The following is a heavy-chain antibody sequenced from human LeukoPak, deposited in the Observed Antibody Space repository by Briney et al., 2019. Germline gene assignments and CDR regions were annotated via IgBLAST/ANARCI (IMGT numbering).Heavy chain of an antibody. V-gene: IGHV4-59*01. Sequence: SETLSLTCTVSGGSISSYYWSWIRQPPGKGLEWIGYIYYSGSTNYNPSLKSRVTISVDTSKNQFSLKLSSVTAADTAVYYCARASISSSHAFDIWGQRTMVTVSS. CDR1: GGSISSYY. CDR3: ARASISSSHAFDI. J-gene: IGHJ3*02. CDR2: IYYSGST. D-gene: IGHD6-6*01.